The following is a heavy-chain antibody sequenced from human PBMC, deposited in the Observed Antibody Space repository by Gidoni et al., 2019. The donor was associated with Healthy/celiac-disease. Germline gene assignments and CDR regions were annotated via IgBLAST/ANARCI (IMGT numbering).Heavy chain of an antibody. V-gene: IGHV3-48*01. CDR2: ISSSSRTI. Sequence: EVQLFESAGGLVQPGGSLSLSFAASGFTFSIYSMTWVRQAPGKGLEWVSYISSSSRTIYYADSVKGRFTISRDNAKNSLYLQMNSLRAEDTAVYYCAREWQYYDFWSGYYTTDYYYYMDVWGKGTTVTVSS. D-gene: IGHD3-3*01. CDR1: GFTFSIYS. CDR3: AREWQYYDFWSGYYTTDYYYYMDV. J-gene: IGHJ6*03.